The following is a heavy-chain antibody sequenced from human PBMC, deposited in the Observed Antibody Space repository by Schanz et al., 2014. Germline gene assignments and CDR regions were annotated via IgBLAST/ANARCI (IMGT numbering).Heavy chain of an antibody. D-gene: IGHD4-17*01. CDR2: INTGVNT. J-gene: IGHJ3*02. Sequence: EVQLLESGGGLVQPGGSLRLSCASSGFSFTTYAMSWVRQAPGKGLEWVSAINTGVNTYYADSVRGRFTMSRDNSKNTLYLQMKSLRAEDTAVYYCARKMKLGVYGGKGHDSLDIWGQGTMVTVSS. V-gene: IGHV3-23*01. CDR1: GFSFTTYA. CDR3: ARKMKLGVYGGKGHDSLDI.